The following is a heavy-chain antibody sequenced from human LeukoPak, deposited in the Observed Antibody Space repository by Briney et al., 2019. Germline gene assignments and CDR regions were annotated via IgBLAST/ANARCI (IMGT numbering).Heavy chain of an antibody. Sequence: GGSLRLSCAASGFIFSSYGMHWVRQAPGKGLEWVAFIRYDGRNKYYADSVKGRFTISRDNSKNTLYLQMHSLRAEDTAVYYCATDYGGNNYWGQGTLVTVSS. CDR1: GFIFSSYG. CDR3: ATDYGGNNY. J-gene: IGHJ4*02. CDR2: IRYDGRNK. V-gene: IGHV3-30*02. D-gene: IGHD4-23*01.